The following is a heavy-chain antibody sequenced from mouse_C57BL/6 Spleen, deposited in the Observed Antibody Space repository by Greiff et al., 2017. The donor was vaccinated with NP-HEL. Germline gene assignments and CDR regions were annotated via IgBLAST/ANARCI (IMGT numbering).Heavy chain of an antibody. J-gene: IGHJ2*01. Sequence: EVNLVESGGGLVKPGGSLKLSCAASGFTFSDYGMHWVRQAPEKGLEWVAYISSGSSTIYYADTVKGRFTISRDNAKNTLFLQMTSLRSEDTAMYYCARGGYYYGSSHYFDYWGQGTTLTVSS. CDR3: ARGGYYYGSSHYFDY. V-gene: IGHV5-17*01. CDR1: GFTFSDYG. D-gene: IGHD1-1*01. CDR2: ISSGSSTI.